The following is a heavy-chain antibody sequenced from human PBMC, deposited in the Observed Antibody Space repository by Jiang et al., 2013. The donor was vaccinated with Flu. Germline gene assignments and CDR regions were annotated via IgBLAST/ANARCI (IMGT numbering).Heavy chain of an antibody. J-gene: IGHJ4*02. V-gene: IGHV4-34*01. Sequence: KPSETLSLNLRCLVVGPSVVTTGAGSARPPGKGAWSGVGEVNHSGSTNYNPSLKSRVTISVDTSKNQFSLKLSSVTAADTAVYYCARCISYGSGSYYSSFDYFDYVGPREPWSPSP. CDR3: ARCISYGSGSYYSSFDYFDY. D-gene: IGHD3-10*01. CDR1: VGPSVVTT. CDR2: VNHSGST.